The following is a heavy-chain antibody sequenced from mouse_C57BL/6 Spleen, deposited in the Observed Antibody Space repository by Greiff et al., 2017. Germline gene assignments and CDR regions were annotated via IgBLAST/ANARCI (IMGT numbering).Heavy chain of an antibody. D-gene: IGHD2-4*01. CDR2: IDPETGGT. CDR3: TRFDYEPWFAY. CDR1: GYTFTDYE. V-gene: IGHV1-15*01. Sequence: VKLMESGAELVRPGASVTLSCKASGYTFTDYEMHWVKQTPVHGLEWIGTIDPETGGTAYNQKFKGKAILTADKSSSTAYMELRSLTSEDSAVYYCTRFDYEPWFAYWGQGTLVTVA. J-gene: IGHJ3*01.